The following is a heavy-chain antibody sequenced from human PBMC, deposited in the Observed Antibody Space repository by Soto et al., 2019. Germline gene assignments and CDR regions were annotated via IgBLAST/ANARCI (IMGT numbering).Heavy chain of an antibody. Sequence: SVKVSCKASGGTFSSYTISWVRQAPGQGLEWMGRIIPILGIANYAQKFQGRVTITADKSTSTAYMELSSLRSEDTAVYYCARVRLHLGELSDXWGQGTLVTVSS. D-gene: IGHD3-16*02. V-gene: IGHV1-69*02. CDR1: GGTFSSYT. J-gene: IGHJ4*02. CDR2: IIPILGIA. CDR3: ARVRLHLGELSDX.